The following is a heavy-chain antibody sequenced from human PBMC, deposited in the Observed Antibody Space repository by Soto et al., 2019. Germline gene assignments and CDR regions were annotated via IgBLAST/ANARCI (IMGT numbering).Heavy chain of an antibody. V-gene: IGHV4-31*03. CDR1: GGSISSGGYY. CDR3: ARNSYGSKRFDY. Sequence: SETLSLTCTVSGGSISSGGYYWNWIRQHPGKGLEWIGNIDYSGGSYYNPSLKSRVTISVDTSKSQFSLKLSSVTAADTAVYYCARNSYGSKRFDYWGQGTLVTVSS. CDR2: IDYSGGS. J-gene: IGHJ4*02. D-gene: IGHD5-18*01.